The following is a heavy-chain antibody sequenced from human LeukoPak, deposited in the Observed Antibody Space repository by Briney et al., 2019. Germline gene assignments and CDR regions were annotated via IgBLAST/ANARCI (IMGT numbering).Heavy chain of an antibody. CDR2: IDPDSGGT. J-gene: IGHJ4*02. CDR1: GYTFTGYY. V-gene: IGHV1-2*02. D-gene: IGHD2-2*02. CDR3: ARVPGPYTTSRFDY. Sequence: SVRVSCKPSGYTFTGYYLHWVRQAPGPGLEGMGRIDPDSGGTHYAQKFQVRVTVTRDTSITTVYMELSGLTSDDTAVYYCARVPGPYTTSRFDYWGQGTLVTVSS.